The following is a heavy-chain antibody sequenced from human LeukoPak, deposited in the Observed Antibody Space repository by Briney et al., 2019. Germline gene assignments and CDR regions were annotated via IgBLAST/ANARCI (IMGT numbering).Heavy chain of an antibody. CDR3: AKDPIRSYDSSGYYPNSLDY. J-gene: IGHJ4*02. CDR2: ISSSTNTI. D-gene: IGHD3-22*01. CDR1: GFTFSSYS. Sequence: GGSLRLSCAASGFTFSSYSMNWVRQAPGKGLEWVSYISSSTNTIYYADSVKGRFTISRDNSKNTLYLQMNSLGAEDTAVYYCAKDPIRSYDSSGYYPNSLDYWGQGTLVTVSS. V-gene: IGHV3-48*01.